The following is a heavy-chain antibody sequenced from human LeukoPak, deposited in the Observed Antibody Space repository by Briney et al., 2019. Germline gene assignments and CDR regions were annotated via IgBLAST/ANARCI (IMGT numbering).Heavy chain of an antibody. Sequence: VASVKVSCKASGYTFTSYGISWVRQAPGQGLEWMGWISAYNGNTNYAQKLQGRVTMTRDTSISTAYMELSRLISDDTAVYYCASEDPGIAVAGTSDYWGQGTLVTVSS. CDR1: GYTFTSYG. J-gene: IGHJ4*02. CDR2: ISAYNGNT. D-gene: IGHD6-19*01. CDR3: ASEDPGIAVAGTSDY. V-gene: IGHV1-18*01.